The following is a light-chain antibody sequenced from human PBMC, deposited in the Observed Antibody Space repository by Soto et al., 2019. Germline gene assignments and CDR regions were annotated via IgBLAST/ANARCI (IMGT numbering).Light chain of an antibody. V-gene: IGLV2-14*01. J-gene: IGLJ1*01. CDR2: EVS. CDR3: FSYTSSGTYV. Sequence: ALTQPASVSGSPGQSITISCTGTSSDVGNYKYVSWYQQHPGKAPKLMIYEVSNRPSGVSNRFSGSKSGNTASLTISGLQAEDETDYYCFSYTSSGTYVFGTGTKGTVL. CDR1: SSDVGNYKY.